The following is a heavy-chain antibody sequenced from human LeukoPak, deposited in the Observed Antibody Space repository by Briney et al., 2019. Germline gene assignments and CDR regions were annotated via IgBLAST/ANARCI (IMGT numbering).Heavy chain of an antibody. CDR3: SRGGCSSTSCKPGY. J-gene: IGHJ4*02. CDR1: GFTFSSYS. D-gene: IGHD2-2*01. CDR2: ISSSTYI. Sequence: PGGSLRLSCAASGFTFSSYSMNWVRQAPGKGLEWVSSISSSTYIYYADSVKGRFTISRDNAKYSLYLQMNSLRAEDTAVYYCSRGGCSSTSCKPGYWGQGTLVTVSS. V-gene: IGHV3-21*06.